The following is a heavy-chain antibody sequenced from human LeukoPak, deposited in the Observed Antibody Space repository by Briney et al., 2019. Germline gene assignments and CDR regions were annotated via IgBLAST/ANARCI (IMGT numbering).Heavy chain of an antibody. D-gene: IGHD3-10*02. J-gene: IGHJ6*04. Sequence: GGSLRLSCAASGFTFSSYSMNWVRQAPGKGLEWVSSISRSGSTKYYADSVKGRFTISRDNAKNSLYLQMNSLRAEDTAVYYCAELGITMIGGVWGKGTTVTISS. CDR3: AELGITMIGGV. V-gene: IGHV3-48*04. CDR2: ISRSGSTK. CDR1: GFTFSSYS.